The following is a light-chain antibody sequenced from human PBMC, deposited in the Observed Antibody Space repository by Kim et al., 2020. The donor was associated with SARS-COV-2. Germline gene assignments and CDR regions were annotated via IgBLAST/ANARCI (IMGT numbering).Light chain of an antibody. CDR1: NSASQS. CDR3: QVWDTSSDQAM. CDR2: HDF. Sequence: PGKTDTITWAGDNSASQSGHWYQQKPGQAPVLVMFHDFDRPSGIPERFSGSNSVGTATLTISSVEAGDEADYYCQVWDTSSDQAMFGGGTQLTVL. J-gene: IGLJ3*02. V-gene: IGLV3-21*04.